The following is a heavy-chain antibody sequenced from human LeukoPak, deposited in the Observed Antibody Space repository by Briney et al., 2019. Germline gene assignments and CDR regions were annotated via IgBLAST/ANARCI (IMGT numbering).Heavy chain of an antibody. CDR2: ISGSGSVM. Sequence: GGSLRLSCAASGFTFSVYSMNWVRQAPGKGLEWLSYISGSGSVMYYADSVKGRFTISRDSAKNSLYLQMSSLRAEDTAVYYCARDYNYAFDYWGQGILVTVSS. J-gene: IGHJ4*02. CDR1: GFTFSVYS. CDR3: ARDYNYAFDY. V-gene: IGHV3-48*04. D-gene: IGHD5-18*01.